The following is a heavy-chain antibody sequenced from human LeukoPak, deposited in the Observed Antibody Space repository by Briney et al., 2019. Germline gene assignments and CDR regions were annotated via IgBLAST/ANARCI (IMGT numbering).Heavy chain of an antibody. V-gene: IGHV3-11*05. D-gene: IGHD4-17*01. Sequence: GGSLRLSCAASGFTFSDYYMSWIRQAPGKGLEWVSYISSGTSYTNYADSVKGRFTISRDNSKNTLYLQMNSLRAEDTAVYYCAKVYDYGDYVPSRYYYGMDVWGQGTTVTVSS. CDR3: AKVYDYGDYVPSRYYYGMDV. J-gene: IGHJ6*02. CDR2: ISSGTSYT. CDR1: GFTFSDYY.